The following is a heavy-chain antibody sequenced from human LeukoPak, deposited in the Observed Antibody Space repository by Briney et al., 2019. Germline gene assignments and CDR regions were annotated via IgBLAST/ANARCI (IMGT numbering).Heavy chain of an antibody. V-gene: IGHV3-23*01. CDR1: GFTLSSYA. D-gene: IGHD4-17*01. J-gene: IGHJ4*02. CDR2: ISDTGNT. Sequence: GGSLRLSCAASGFTLSSYAMSWVRQAPGKGLEWVSAISDTGNTYHADSVKGRFTISRDNSKNTLYLQMNSLRADDTAVYYCAKEWGVDYGLRYWGQGTLVTVSS. CDR3: AKEWGVDYGLRY.